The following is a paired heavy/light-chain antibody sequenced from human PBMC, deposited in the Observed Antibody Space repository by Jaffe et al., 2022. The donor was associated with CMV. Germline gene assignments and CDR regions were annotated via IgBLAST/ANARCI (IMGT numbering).Heavy chain of an antibody. CDR3: ARARERYCTSTNCRWLGAFDI. CDR2: INSDGSST. Sequence: EVQLMESGGGLVQPGGSLRLSCAASGFTFSSYWMHWVRQAPGKGLVWVSRINSDGSSTSYADSVKGRFTISRDNAKNTLYLQMNSLRAEDTAVYYCARARERYCTSTNCRWLGAFDIWGQGTMVTVSS. J-gene: IGHJ3*02. CDR1: GFTFSSYW. D-gene: IGHD2-2*01. V-gene: IGHV3-74*01.
Light chain of an antibody. J-gene: IGKJ2*01. V-gene: IGKV3-15*01. CDR3: QHYNNWPPVYT. CDR1: QSISSN. CDR2: GAS. Sequence: EIVMTQSPATLSVSPGERATLSCRASQSISSNLAWYQQKPGQAPRLLIYGASTRATAIPARFSGSGSGTEFTLTISSLQSEDFAVYYCQHYNNWPPVYTFGQGTKLEI.